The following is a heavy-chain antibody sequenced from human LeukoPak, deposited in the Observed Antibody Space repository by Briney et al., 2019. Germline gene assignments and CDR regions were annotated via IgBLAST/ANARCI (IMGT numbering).Heavy chain of an antibody. J-gene: IGHJ4*02. CDR2: IRSTGTNQ. Sequence: GGSLRLSCAASGFTFSSYDMNWVRQAPGKGLEWVAFIRSTGTNQDYADSVKGRFTISRDNAKSAVYLQMNSLSAEDTAVYYCAKSPIAAAHFDYWGQGTLVTVSS. V-gene: IGHV3-30*02. CDR3: AKSPIAAAHFDY. D-gene: IGHD6-13*01. CDR1: GFTFSSYD.